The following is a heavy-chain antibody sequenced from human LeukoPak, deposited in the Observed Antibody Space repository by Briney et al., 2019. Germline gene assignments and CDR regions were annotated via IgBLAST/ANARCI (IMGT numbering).Heavy chain of an antibody. CDR1: GYSISSGFY. Sequence: SETLSLTCTVSGYSISSGFYWGWIRQPPGKGLEWIGSIYHSGNTYYNPSLKSRVTISVDTSKNQFSLKLSSVTAAGTAVYYCARHGYLDPRWFGSSPHRVYNWFDPWGQGTLVTVSS. V-gene: IGHV4-38-2*02. D-gene: IGHD3-10*01. J-gene: IGHJ5*02. CDR3: ARHGYLDPRWFGSSPHRVYNWFDP. CDR2: IYHSGNT.